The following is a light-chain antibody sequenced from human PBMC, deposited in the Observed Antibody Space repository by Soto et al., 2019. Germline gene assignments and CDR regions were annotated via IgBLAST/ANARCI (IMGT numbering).Light chain of an antibody. CDR1: QSVRSN. Sequence: EIVMTQSPATLSASPGERATLSCRASQSVRSNLAWYQQKPGQAPRLLIYGASTRATGIPARFSGSGSGKEFTLTISSLEPEDFAVYYCQQRSNWITFGQGTRLEIK. CDR3: QQRSNWIT. V-gene: IGKV3-15*01. CDR2: GAS. J-gene: IGKJ5*01.